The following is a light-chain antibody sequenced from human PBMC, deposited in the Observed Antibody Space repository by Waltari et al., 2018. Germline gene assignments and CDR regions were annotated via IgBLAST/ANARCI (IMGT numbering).Light chain of an antibody. Sequence: EIVMTQSPSTLLAPPRARATLPCRASQSVGSNLAWYQQKPDQAPRLLIYGASTRATGIPARFSGSGSGTEFTLTISSLQSEDFAVYYCQQYNTWPLTFGGGTKVEVK. V-gene: IGKV3-15*01. CDR2: GAS. J-gene: IGKJ4*01. CDR3: QQYNTWPLT. CDR1: QSVGSN.